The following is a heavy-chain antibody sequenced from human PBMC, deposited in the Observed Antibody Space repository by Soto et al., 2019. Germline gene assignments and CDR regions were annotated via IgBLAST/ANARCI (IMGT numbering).Heavy chain of an antibody. D-gene: IGHD2-2*01. V-gene: IGHV1-69*02. CDR1: GGTFSSYT. CDR3: ARGALTNSYYFDY. Sequence: GASVKVSCKASGGTFSSYTISWVRQAPGQGLEWMGRIIPILGIANYAQKFQGRVTITADKSTSTAYMELSSLRSEDTAVYYCARGALTNSYYFDYWGQGTLVTVSS. CDR2: IIPILGIA. J-gene: IGHJ4*02.